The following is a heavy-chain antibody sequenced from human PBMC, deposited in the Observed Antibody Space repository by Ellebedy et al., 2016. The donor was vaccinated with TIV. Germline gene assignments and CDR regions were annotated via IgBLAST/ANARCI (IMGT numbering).Heavy chain of an antibody. D-gene: IGHD2-2*01. V-gene: IGHV3-15*01. CDR3: TTDVVVPAALGALDAFDI. J-gene: IGHJ3*02. CDR2: IKSKTDGGTT. Sequence: GESLKISXAASGFTFSNAWMSWVRQAPGKGLEWVGRIKSKTDGGTTDYAAPVKGRFTISRDDSKNTLYLQMNSLKTEDTAVYYCTTDVVVPAALGALDAFDIWGQGTMVTVSS. CDR1: GFTFSNAW.